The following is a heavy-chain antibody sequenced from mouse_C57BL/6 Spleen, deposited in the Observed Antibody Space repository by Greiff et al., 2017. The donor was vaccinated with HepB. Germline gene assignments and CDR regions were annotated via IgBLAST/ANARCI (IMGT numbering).Heavy chain of an antibody. D-gene: IGHD1-1*01. CDR3: GDYYGSSYFDY. Sequence: QVQLQQPGAELVKPGASVKLSCKASGYTFTSYWMHWVKQRPGQGLEWIGMIHPNSGSTNYNEKFKSKATLTVDKSSSTAYMQRSSLTSEDSAVYDCGDYYGSSYFDYWGQGTTLTVSS. J-gene: IGHJ2*01. CDR1: GYTFTSYW. V-gene: IGHV1-64*01. CDR2: IHPNSGST.